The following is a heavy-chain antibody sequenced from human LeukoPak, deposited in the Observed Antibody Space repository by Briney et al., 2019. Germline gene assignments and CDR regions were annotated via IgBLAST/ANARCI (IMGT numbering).Heavy chain of an antibody. V-gene: IGHV1-18*01. CDR2: ISAYNGNT. Sequence: ASVKVSCKASGYTFTSYGISWVRQAPGQGLEWMGWISAYNGNTNYAQKLQGRVTMTTDTSTSTAYMELRSLRSDDTAVYYCAREPTPSHLYYFDYWGQGTLVTVSS. CDR1: GYTFTSYG. CDR3: AREPTPSHLYYFDY. J-gene: IGHJ4*02.